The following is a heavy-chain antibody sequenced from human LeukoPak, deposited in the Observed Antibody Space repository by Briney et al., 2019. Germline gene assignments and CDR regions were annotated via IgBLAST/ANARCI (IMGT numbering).Heavy chain of an antibody. J-gene: IGHJ2*01. CDR2: ISYSGST. CDR3: AGHTDGTTKDV. D-gene: IGHD1-7*01. CDR1: GGSISSYY. V-gene: IGHV4-59*08. Sequence: SETLSLTCTVSGGSISSYYWSWMRQPPGKGLEWIGYISYSGSTKYSPSLKSRVTISVDTSKNQFSLKLISVTAADTAVYYCAGHTDGTTKDVWGLGTLVTVSS.